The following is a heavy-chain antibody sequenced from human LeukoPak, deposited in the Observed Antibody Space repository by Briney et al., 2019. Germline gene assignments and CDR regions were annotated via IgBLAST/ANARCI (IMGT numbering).Heavy chain of an antibody. CDR2: IIPIFGTA. CDR1: GGTFSSYA. Sequence: GASVKVSCKASGGTFSSYAISWVRQAPGQGLEWMGGIIPIFGTANYAQKFQGRVTITADKSTSTAYMELSSLRSEDTAVYYCASFPSSGSYLNDAFDIWGQGTMVTVSS. CDR3: ASFPSSGSYLNDAFDI. D-gene: IGHD3-10*01. J-gene: IGHJ3*02. V-gene: IGHV1-69*06.